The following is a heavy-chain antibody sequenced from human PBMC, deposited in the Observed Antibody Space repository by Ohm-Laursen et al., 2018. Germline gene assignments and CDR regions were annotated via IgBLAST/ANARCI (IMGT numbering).Heavy chain of an antibody. CDR3: ARARGNWKRDYYYAMDV. D-gene: IGHD1-1*01. CDR2: MNPNSGNT. V-gene: IGHV1-8*01. J-gene: IGHJ6*02. CDR1: GYAFTSYD. Sequence: ASVKVSCKASGYAFTSYDINWVRQATGQGLQWMGWMNPNSGNTGYAQRFQGRVTMTRNTSISTAYMELSSLRSEDTAVYYCARARGNWKRDYYYAMDVWGQGTTVTVSS.